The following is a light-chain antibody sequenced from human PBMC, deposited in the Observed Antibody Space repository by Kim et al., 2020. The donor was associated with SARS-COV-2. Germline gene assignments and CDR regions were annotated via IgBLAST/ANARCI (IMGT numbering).Light chain of an antibody. CDR1: QSISTW. V-gene: IGKV1-5*03. CDR3: QQYNSWYT. CDR2: KAS. Sequence: DIQMTQSPSTLSASVGDRVTITCRASQSISTWLAWYQQKPGKAPKLLIYKASSLEFGVPSRFSGSGSGTEFTLTISSLQPDDFATYYCQQYNSWYTFGQGTKLEI. J-gene: IGKJ2*01.